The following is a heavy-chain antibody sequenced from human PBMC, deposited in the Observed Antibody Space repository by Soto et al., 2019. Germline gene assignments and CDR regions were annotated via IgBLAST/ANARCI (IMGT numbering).Heavy chain of an antibody. V-gene: IGHV4-31*03. CDR2: IYYSGST. J-gene: IGHJ5*02. CDR1: GGSISSGGYY. CDR3: ARVIVVVPAPRTDQVNWFDP. D-gene: IGHD2-2*01. Sequence: SETLSLTCTVSGGSISSGGYYWSWIRQHPGKGLEWIGYIYYSGSTYYNPSLKSRVTISVDTSKNQFSLKLSSVTAADTAVYYCARVIVVVPAPRTDQVNWFDPWGQGTLVTVSS.